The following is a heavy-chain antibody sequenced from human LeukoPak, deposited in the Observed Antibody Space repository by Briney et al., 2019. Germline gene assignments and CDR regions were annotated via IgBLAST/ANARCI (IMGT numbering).Heavy chain of an antibody. CDR2: ISSSSSYI. Sequence: GGSLRLSCAASGFTFSSYNMNWVRQAPGKGLEWVPSISSSSSYIYYADSVKGRFTISRDNAKDSLYLQMNSLRAEDTAVYYCARGRVATTTSPFDCWGQGALVTVSS. D-gene: IGHD1-26*01. J-gene: IGHJ4*02. CDR3: ARGRVATTTSPFDC. V-gene: IGHV3-21*01. CDR1: GFTFSSYN.